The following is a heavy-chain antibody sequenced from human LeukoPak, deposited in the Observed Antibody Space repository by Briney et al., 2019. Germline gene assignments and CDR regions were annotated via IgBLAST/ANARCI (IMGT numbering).Heavy chain of an antibody. D-gene: IGHD3-22*01. Sequence: GESLKISCEGSGYRFTSYWVGWVRHMPGKGLEWMGIIYPANWDTRYSPSFQGQVTISVDKSINTPYLQWSSLKASDTAMYYCARALYYYDMYDAFDIWGEETMVTVPS. J-gene: IGHJ3*02. CDR3: ARALYYYDMYDAFDI. V-gene: IGHV5-51*01. CDR2: IYPANWDT. CDR1: GYRFTSYW.